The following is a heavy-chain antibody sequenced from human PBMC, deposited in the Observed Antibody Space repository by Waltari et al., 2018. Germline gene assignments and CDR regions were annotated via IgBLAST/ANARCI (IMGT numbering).Heavy chain of an antibody. V-gene: IGHV3-21*01. CDR3: ARVWADQQLYYCDY. Sequence: SYSMTWVRQAPGKGLEWVSSISSSSSYIYYADSVKGRFTIARDNAKNSLYLQMNSLRAEDTAVYYCARVWADQQLYYCDYWGQGTLVTVSS. D-gene: IGHD6-13*01. J-gene: IGHJ4*02. CDR1: SYS. CDR2: ISSSSSYI.